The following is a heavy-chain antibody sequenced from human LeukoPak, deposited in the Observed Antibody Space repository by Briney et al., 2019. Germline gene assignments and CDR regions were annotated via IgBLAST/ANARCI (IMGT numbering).Heavy chain of an antibody. CDR3: ASARAGDYGGNLFDY. CDR2: INHSGST. J-gene: IGHJ4*02. Sequence: SETLSLTCAVYGGSFSGYYWSWIRQPPGKGLEWIGEINHSGSTNYNPSLKSRVTISVDTSKNQFSLKLSSVTAADAAVYYCASARAGDYGGNLFDYWGQGTQVTVSS. CDR1: GGSFSGYY. V-gene: IGHV4-34*01. D-gene: IGHD4-23*01.